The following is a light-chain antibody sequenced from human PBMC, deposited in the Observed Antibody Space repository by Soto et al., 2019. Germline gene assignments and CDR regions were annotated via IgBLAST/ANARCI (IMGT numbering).Light chain of an antibody. CDR2: DVS. Sequence: QSALTQPASVSGSPGQSITISCTGTTSDVAAYNYVSWYQQRPGKVPKLMIYDVSRRPSGVSDRFSGSKSGNTASLTISGLQAEDVADYYCSSYTTFTTVVFGGGTKLTVL. CDR1: TSDVAAYNY. CDR3: SSYTTFTTVV. J-gene: IGLJ2*01. V-gene: IGLV2-14*01.